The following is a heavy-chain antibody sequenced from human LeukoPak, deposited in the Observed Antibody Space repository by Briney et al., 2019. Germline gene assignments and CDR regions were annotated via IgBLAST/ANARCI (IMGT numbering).Heavy chain of an antibody. D-gene: IGHD3-3*01. Sequence: GGSLRLSCTASGFPFRSYPMNWVRQAPGKGLEWISFMSTTGSTIHYADSVKGRFTISRDNAKNSLYLQMNSLRAEDTAVYYCARDADFWSGYHFDYWGQGTLVTVSS. V-gene: IGHV3-48*04. CDR3: ARDADFWSGYHFDY. CDR2: MSTTGSTI. CDR1: GFPFRSYP. J-gene: IGHJ4*02.